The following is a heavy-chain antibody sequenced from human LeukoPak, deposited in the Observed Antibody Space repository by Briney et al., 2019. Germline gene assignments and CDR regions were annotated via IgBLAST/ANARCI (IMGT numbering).Heavy chain of an antibody. CDR3: AREGGYCTNGVCYTGWFDP. CDR2: IIPIFGTA. J-gene: IGHJ5*02. V-gene: IGHV1-69*13. CDR1: GGTFSSYA. Sequence: SVKVSCKASGGTFSSYAISWVRQAPGQGLEWMGGIIPIFGTANYAQKFQGRVTITADESTSTAYMELSSLRSEDTAVYYCAREGGYCTNGVCYTGWFDPWGQGTLVTVSS. D-gene: IGHD2-8*01.